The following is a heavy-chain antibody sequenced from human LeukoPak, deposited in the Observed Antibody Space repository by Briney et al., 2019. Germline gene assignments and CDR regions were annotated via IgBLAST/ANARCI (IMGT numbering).Heavy chain of an antibody. CDR3: ARPVAPYRHQHYFDY. J-gene: IGHJ4*02. CDR2: IIPIFGTA. CDR1: GGTFSSYA. D-gene: IGHD6-19*01. Sequence: SVKVPCKASGGTFSSYAISWVRQAPGQGLEWMGGIIPIFGTANYAQKFQGRVTITADESTSTAYMELSSLRSEDTAVYYCARPVAPYRHQHYFDYWGQGTLVTVSS. V-gene: IGHV1-69*01.